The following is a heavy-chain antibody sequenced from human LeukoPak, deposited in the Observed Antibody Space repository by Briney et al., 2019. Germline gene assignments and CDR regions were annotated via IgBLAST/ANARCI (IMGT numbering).Heavy chain of an antibody. J-gene: IGHJ3*02. Sequence: GGSLRLSCAASGFTFSGSAMHWVRQASGKGLEWVGRIRSKANSYATAYAASVKGRFTISRDDSKNTAYLQMNSLKTEDTAVYYCTRLQHMGAFDIWGQGTMVTVPS. CDR3: TRLQHMGAFDI. CDR2: IRSKANSYAT. CDR1: GFTFSGSA. D-gene: IGHD2-21*01. V-gene: IGHV3-73*01.